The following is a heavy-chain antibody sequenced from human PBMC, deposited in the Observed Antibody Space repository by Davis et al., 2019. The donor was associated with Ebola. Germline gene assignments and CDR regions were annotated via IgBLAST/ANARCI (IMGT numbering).Heavy chain of an antibody. V-gene: IGHV3-23*01. J-gene: IGHJ4*02. D-gene: IGHD6-13*01. CDR2: ISGSGGST. Sequence: PGGSLRLSCAASGFTFSSYAMSWVRQAPGKGLEWVSAISGSGGSTYYADSVKGRFTISRDNSKNTLYLQMNSLRAEDTAVYYCARVWASSWHGYMAGFDYWGQGTLVTVSS. CDR1: GFTFSSYA. CDR3: ARVWASSWHGYMAGFDY.